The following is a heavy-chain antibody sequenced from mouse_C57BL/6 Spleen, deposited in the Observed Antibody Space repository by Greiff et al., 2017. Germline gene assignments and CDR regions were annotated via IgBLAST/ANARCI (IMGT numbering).Heavy chain of an antibody. J-gene: IGHJ2*01. CDR1: GYTFTSYW. Sequence: QVQLQQSGAELVKPGASVKLSCKASGYTFTSYWMQWVQQRPGQGLEWIGEIDPSDSYTNYNQKFKGKATLTVDTSSSTAYMQLSSLTSEDAAVSYCARCYYGSSPHFDYWGQGTTLTVSS. D-gene: IGHD1-1*01. V-gene: IGHV1-50*01. CDR2: IDPSDSYT. CDR3: ARCYYGSSPHFDY.